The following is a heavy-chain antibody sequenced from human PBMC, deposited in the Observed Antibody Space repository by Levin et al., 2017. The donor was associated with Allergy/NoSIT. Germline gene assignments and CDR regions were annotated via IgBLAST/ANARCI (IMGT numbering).Heavy chain of an antibody. CDR2: IWHDGTRK. CDR1: GFTFSTYG. CDR3: ARDGPAGITLVRGIVNAFDL. V-gene: IGHV3-33*01. J-gene: IGHJ3*01. D-gene: IGHD3-10*01. Sequence: PGGSLRLSCAPSGFTFSTYGIHWVRQAPGTGLEWVAFIWHDGTRKYYADSVQGRFTVSRDNSKNTLYLDMNSLSAEDTAMYYCARDGPAGITLVRGIVNAFDLWGQGTMVTVSS.